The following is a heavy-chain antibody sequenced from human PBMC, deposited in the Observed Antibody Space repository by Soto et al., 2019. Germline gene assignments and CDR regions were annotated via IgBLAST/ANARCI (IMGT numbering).Heavy chain of an antibody. J-gene: IGHJ4*02. CDR3: ARDSVGYFDY. V-gene: IGHV4-30-2*01. CDR2: IYHSGST. Sequence: PSETLSLTCAVSGGSISSGGYSWSWIRQPPGKGLEWIGYIYHSGSTYYNPSLKSRVTISVDRSKNQFSLKLSSVTAADTAVYYCARDSVGYFDYWGQGTLVTVS. D-gene: IGHD1-26*01. CDR1: GGSISSGGYS.